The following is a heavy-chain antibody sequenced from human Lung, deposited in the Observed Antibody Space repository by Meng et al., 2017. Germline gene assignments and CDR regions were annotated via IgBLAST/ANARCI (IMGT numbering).Heavy chain of an antibody. V-gene: IGHV1-2*06. Sequence: QVQLLQSGAEVKKPGASVKVSCKASGYPFTGYYMHWVRQAPGQGLEWMGRINPNSGGTNYAQKFQGRVTMTRDTSISTAYMELSRLRSDNTAVYYCASYCGGDCYSSIHYWGQGTLVTVSS. D-gene: IGHD2-21*02. J-gene: IGHJ4*02. CDR3: ASYCGGDCYSSIHY. CDR2: INPNSGGT. CDR1: GYPFTGYY.